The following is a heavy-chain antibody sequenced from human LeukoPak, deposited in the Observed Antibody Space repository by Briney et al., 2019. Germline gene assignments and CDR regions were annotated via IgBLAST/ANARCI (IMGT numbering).Heavy chain of an antibody. J-gene: IGHJ5*02. Sequence: SGTLSLTCIVSGDSISSSSYYWGWIRQPPGKGLEWIGNIYYSGSTYYNPSLKSRVTISVDTSKNRFSLKLSSVTAADTAVYYCARHRPEYGSGSYGWFDPWGQGTLVTVSS. D-gene: IGHD3-10*01. CDR2: IYYSGST. V-gene: IGHV4-39*01. CDR3: ARHRPEYGSGSYGWFDP. CDR1: GDSISSSSYY.